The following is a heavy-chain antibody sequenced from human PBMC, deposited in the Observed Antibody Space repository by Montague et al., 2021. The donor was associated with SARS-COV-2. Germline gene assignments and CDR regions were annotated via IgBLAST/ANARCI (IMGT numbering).Heavy chain of an antibody. V-gene: IGHV3-23*03. CDR1: GFTFSSFA. CDR2: IYTGGSRT. Sequence: SLRLSCAASGFTFSSFAMTWVRQAPGKGLEWVSIIYTGGSRTHYADSVKGRFIISRDDSKNTLYLQMNGLRVEDTAIYYCAGNMSFYDSRGYQNIDYWGQGILVAVSS. CDR3: AGNMSFYDSRGYQNIDY. D-gene: IGHD3-22*01. J-gene: IGHJ4*02.